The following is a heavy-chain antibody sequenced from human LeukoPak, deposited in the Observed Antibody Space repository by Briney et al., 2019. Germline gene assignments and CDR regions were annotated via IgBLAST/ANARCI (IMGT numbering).Heavy chain of an antibody. Sequence: PGRSLRLSCAASGFTFSSYGMHWVRQAPGKGLEWVAVIWYDGSNKYYADSVKGRFTISRDNSKNMLYLQMNSLRAEDTAVYYCAREKTGYLDDYWGQGTLVTVSS. J-gene: IGHJ4*02. CDR3: AREKTGYLDDY. V-gene: IGHV3-33*01. CDR2: IWYDGSNK. D-gene: IGHD3-9*01. CDR1: GFTFSSYG.